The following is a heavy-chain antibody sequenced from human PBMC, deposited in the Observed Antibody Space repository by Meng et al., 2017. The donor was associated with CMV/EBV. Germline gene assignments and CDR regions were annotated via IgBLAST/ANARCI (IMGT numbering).Heavy chain of an antibody. J-gene: IGHJ4*02. CDR3: ARGGIAAAGPFDY. Sequence: QVPLQQWGSGLLKPSETLSLTCAVYGGSFSGYYWNWIRQPPGKGLEWIGEINHSGSTNYNPSLKSRVTISVDTSKNQFSLKLSSVTAADTAVYYCARGGIAAAGPFDYWGQGTLVTVSS. CDR2: INHSGST. D-gene: IGHD6-13*01. CDR1: GGSFSGYY. V-gene: IGHV4-34*01.